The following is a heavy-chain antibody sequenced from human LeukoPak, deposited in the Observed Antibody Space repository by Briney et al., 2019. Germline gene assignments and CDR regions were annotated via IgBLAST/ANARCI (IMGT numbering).Heavy chain of an antibody. CDR2: ISNGGYPT. CDR3: TRENYVPDS. J-gene: IGHJ4*02. CDR1: GYTFSHYW. Sequence: GGSLRLSCVASGYTFSHYWMSWVRQTPGKGLEWVASISNGGYPTYYVDSVRGRFTISRDDARNSLFLQMNGLRADDTAVYYCTRENYVPDSWGQGTLVAVSS. D-gene: IGHD3-10*02. V-gene: IGHV3-7*03.